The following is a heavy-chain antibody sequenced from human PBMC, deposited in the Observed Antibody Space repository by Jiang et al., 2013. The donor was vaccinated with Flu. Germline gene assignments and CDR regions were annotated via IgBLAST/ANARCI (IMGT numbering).Heavy chain of an antibody. CDR2: INYTGRT. CDR3: ARDDKGMDV. D-gene: IGHD1-1*01. CDR1: GGSFSGYS. J-gene: IGHJ6*01. Sequence: ELLKPSETLSLTCAIYGGSFSGYSWSWIRQPPGKGLEWVGEINYTGRTNYNPSLKSRVTMSLDTSKNRLSLKLTSMTAADTAVYFCARDDKGMDVWGPRDHGHRLL. V-gene: IGHV4-34*01.